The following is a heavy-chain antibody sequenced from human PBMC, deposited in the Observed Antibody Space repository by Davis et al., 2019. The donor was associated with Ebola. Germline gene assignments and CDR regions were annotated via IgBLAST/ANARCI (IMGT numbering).Heavy chain of an antibody. Sequence: GESLKISCAASGFTFSDYYMTWIRQAPGKGLECVSYISGSGRTIYYADSVKGRFTISRDNAKNSLYLQMNSLTVEDTAIYYCAKDSGWQMSPWGQGTLVIVSS. CDR3: AKDSGWQMSP. CDR2: ISGSGRTI. V-gene: IGHV3-11*04. D-gene: IGHD6-19*01. CDR1: GFTFSDYY. J-gene: IGHJ5*02.